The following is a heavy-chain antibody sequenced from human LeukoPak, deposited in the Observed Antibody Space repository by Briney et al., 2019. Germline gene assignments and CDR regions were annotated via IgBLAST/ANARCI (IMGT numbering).Heavy chain of an antibody. CDR2: IYYGGST. CDR1: GGSISSGDYY. V-gene: IGHV4-30-4*01. Sequence: SQTLSLTCTVSGGSISSGDYYWSWIRQPPGKGLEWIGYIYYGGSTYYNPSLKSRVTISVDTSKNQFSLKLSSVTAADTAVYYCARSMVRGANWFDPWGQGTLVTVSS. J-gene: IGHJ5*02. D-gene: IGHD3-10*01. CDR3: ARSMVRGANWFDP.